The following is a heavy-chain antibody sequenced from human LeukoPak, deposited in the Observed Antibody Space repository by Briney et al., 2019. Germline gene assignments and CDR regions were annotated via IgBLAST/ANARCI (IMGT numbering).Heavy chain of an antibody. Sequence: GGSLRLSSTASGLTFSTSGFNWVRQAPGKGLEWVASIGPTGSDRYHADSIKGRFTISRDNANNFLYLQMNRLRAEDTAVYYCATETNGRHYDYWGQGTLLTVSS. CDR2: IGPTGSDR. J-gene: IGHJ4*02. CDR3: ATETNGRHYDY. CDR1: GLTFSTSG. D-gene: IGHD1-14*01. V-gene: IGHV3-21*06.